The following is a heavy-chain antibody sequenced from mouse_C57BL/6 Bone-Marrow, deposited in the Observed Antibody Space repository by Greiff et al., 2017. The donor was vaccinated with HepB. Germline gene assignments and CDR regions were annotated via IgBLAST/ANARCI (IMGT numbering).Heavy chain of an antibody. J-gene: IGHJ4*01. CDR1: GFNIKNTY. CDR2: IDPANGNT. Sequence: VQLQQSVAELVRPGASVKLSCTASGFNIKNTYMHWVKQRPEQGLEWIGRIDPANGNTKYAPKFQGKATITADPSSNTAYLQLSSLTSEDTAIYYCAREVRQLRLRYYAMDYWGQGTSVTVSS. CDR3: AREVRQLRLRYYAMDY. D-gene: IGHD3-2*02. V-gene: IGHV14-3*01.